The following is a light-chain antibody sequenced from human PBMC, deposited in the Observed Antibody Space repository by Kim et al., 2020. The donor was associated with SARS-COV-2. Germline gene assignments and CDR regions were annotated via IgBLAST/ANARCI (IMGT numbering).Light chain of an antibody. Sequence: GHRVIITCRASQSITNYLNWYQQRPGKAPKLLIYGASNLQSGVPSRFSGGGSGTEFTLTISSLQAEDFATYYCQQRFSSPPYTFGQGTKL. CDR2: GAS. CDR1: QSITNY. J-gene: IGKJ2*01. CDR3: QQRFSSPPYT. V-gene: IGKV1-39*01.